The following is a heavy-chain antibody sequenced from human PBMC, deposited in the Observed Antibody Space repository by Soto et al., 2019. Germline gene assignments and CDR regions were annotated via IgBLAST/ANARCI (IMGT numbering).Heavy chain of an antibody. CDR2: IYPGDSDI. J-gene: IGHJ4*02. D-gene: IGHD1-1*01. V-gene: IGHV5-51*01. CDR1: GYSFTTYW. Sequence: EVQLVQSGAEVKKPGESLKISCKASGYSFTTYWIGWVRQMPGKGLEWIGIIYPGDSDIRLSPSFQGQVTVSADNSVNTAYLRWRSLKPSASAIYWCGGRNGGATAFFDYWGQGTRVTLSS. CDR3: GGRNGGATAFFDY.